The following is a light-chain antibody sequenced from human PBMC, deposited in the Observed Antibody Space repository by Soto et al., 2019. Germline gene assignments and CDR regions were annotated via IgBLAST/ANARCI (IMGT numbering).Light chain of an antibody. V-gene: IGKV3-20*01. Sequence: EIVLTQSPGTLSLSPGESAALSCRVSQSVSNNYLVWYRQKPGQAPRLLIYAISSRAAGVPDRFSGSGSGTDFTLTITRLEPEDSAVYYCQQHSSSPWTFGQGT. CDR2: AIS. CDR3: QQHSSSPWT. CDR1: QSVSNNY. J-gene: IGKJ1*01.